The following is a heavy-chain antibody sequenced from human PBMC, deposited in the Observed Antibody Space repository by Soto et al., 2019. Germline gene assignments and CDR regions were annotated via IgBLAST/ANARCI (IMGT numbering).Heavy chain of an antibody. CDR1: GYSISSGYY. Sequence: PSETLSLTCAISGYSISSGYYWGWIRQPPGKGLEWIGSIYHSGTTYYNPSLKSRVTISVDTSKNQFSLKLSSVTAADTAVYSCARAQDTQYYFDYWGQGTLVTVFS. CDR3: ARAQDTQYYFDY. V-gene: IGHV4-38-2*01. CDR2: IYHSGTT. D-gene: IGHD2-15*01. J-gene: IGHJ4*02.